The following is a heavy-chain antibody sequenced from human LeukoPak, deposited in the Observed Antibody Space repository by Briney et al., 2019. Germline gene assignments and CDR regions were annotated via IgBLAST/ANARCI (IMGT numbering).Heavy chain of an antibody. CDR3: ARVLPGSGSYADY. V-gene: IGHV4-4*07. CDR1: GGSISSYY. J-gene: IGHJ4*02. Sequence: SETLSLTCTVSGGSISSYYCSWIRQPAGKGLEWIGRIYTSGTTNYNPSLKSRVTMSVDTSKNQFSLKLSSVAAADTAVYYCARVLPGSGSYADYWGQGTLVTVSS. D-gene: IGHD3-10*01. CDR2: IYTSGTT.